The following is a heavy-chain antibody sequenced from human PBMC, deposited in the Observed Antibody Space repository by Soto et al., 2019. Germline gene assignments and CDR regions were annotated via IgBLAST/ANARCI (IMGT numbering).Heavy chain of an antibody. CDR2: IYHSGST. CDR3: VRTWTRSYYYMDV. Sequence: PSETLSLTCAVSSGSISSDNWWSWVRQPPGKGLEWIGEIYHSGSTNYNPSLKSRVTISVDKSKNQFSLKLTSVTAADTAVYHCVRTWTRSYYYMDVWGKGTTVTVSS. J-gene: IGHJ6*03. CDR1: SGSISSDNW. V-gene: IGHV4-4*02.